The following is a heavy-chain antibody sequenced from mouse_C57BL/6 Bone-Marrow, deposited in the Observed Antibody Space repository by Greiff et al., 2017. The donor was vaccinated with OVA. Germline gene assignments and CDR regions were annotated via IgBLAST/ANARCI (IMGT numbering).Heavy chain of an antibody. Sequence: EVQGVESGGDLVKPGGSLKLSCAASGFTFSSYGMSWVRQTPDKRLEWVATISSGGSYTYYPDSVKGRFTISRDNAKNTLYLQMSSLKSEDTAMYYCARHRYGSSYWFAYWGQGTLVTVSA. CDR3: ARHRYGSSYWFAY. J-gene: IGHJ3*01. V-gene: IGHV5-6*01. CDR2: ISSGGSYT. D-gene: IGHD1-1*01. CDR1: GFTFSSYG.